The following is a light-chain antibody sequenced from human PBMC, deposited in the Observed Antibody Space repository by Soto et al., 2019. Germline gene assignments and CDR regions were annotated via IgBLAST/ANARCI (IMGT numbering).Light chain of an antibody. V-gene: IGKV3-11*01. Sequence: EIVLTESPATLSLSRWERATLSCRASQSVNIYLAWYQQKPGQAPRLLIYDASNRATGIPARFSGSGSGTDFTLTISSLEPEDIAVYYCQQRSNWRVTFGGGTKVDIK. CDR3: QQRSNWRVT. CDR2: DAS. J-gene: IGKJ4*01. CDR1: QSVNIY.